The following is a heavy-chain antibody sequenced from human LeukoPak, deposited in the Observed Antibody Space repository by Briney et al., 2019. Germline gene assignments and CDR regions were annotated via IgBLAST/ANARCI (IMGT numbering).Heavy chain of an antibody. CDR1: GDSITSYC. J-gene: IGHJ2*01. CDR2: SSTSGIT. V-gene: IGHV4-4*07. Sequence: SETLSLTCTVSGDSITSYCWSWIRQPAGKGLEWIGRSSTSGITNYNPYLMTRVITSFDASKKQFSPKLTSVTAADTAVNYCAEINNIIWSRRLYWYFDSWGRGTLVTVSS. D-gene: IGHD6-13*01. CDR3: AEINNIIWSRRLYWYFDS.